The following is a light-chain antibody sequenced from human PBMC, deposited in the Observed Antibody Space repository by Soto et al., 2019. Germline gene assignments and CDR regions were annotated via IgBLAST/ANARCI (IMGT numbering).Light chain of an antibody. V-gene: IGKV3-15*01. CDR1: QSVNIN. J-gene: IGKJ1*01. CDR2: GAS. Sequence: EIVMTQSPATLSVSPGEGATLSCRASQSVNINLAWYQHKPGQAPRLLIFGASTRATGVPARFSGSGSGTQFTLSISSLQSEDFAVYYCQQYYNWPPGTFGQGTKVDIK. CDR3: QQYYNWPPGT.